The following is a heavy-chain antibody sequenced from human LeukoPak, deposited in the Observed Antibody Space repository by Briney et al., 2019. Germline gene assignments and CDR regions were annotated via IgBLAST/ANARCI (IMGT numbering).Heavy chain of an antibody. CDR3: VREAVSSSWNNWYFDL. CDR2: ISYDGIKT. V-gene: IGHV3-30*01. D-gene: IGHD6-13*01. CDR1: EFTFSSYS. J-gene: IGHJ2*01. Sequence: GGSLRLSCAGSEFTFSSYSMHWVRQAPGKGLDWVSVISYDGIKTYYADSVKGRFTVSRDNSKNTLYLQMNSPREEDTAVYYCVREAVSSSWNNWYFDLWGRGTLVTVSS.